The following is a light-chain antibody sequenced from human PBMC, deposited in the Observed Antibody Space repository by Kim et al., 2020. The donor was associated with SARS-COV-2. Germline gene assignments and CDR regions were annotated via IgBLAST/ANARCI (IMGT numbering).Light chain of an antibody. CDR1: QSVSRTS. J-gene: IGKJ5*01. CDR3: QQYDRSPGT. V-gene: IGKV3-20*01. Sequence: PGEKAALSCRASQSVSRTSLAWYQQKPGQAPRLLIFGASNRAAVIPDRFSGSGSGKDFTLTISRLGPAEFAVYYCQQYDRSPGTFGQGTRLEIK. CDR2: GAS.